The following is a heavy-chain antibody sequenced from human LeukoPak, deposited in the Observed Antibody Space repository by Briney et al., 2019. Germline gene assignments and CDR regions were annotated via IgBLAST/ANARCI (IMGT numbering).Heavy chain of an antibody. Sequence: SETLSLTCAVSGYSISSGYYWGWIRQHPGKGLEWIGSIYHSGSTYYKPSLKSRVTISVDTSKNQFSLKLRSVTAADTAVYYCAREYESGYSSSWYLPQHYFDSWGQGTLVTVSS. CDR2: IYHSGST. D-gene: IGHD6-13*01. V-gene: IGHV4-38-2*02. J-gene: IGHJ4*02. CDR1: GYSISSGYY. CDR3: AREYESGYSSSWYLPQHYFDS.